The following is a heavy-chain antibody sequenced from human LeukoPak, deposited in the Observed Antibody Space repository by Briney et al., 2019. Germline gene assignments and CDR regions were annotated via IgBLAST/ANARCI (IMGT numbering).Heavy chain of an antibody. V-gene: IGHV4-39*07. CDR3: ARRRYGGRYTFDY. Sequence: SETLSLTCTVSGGSISSSSYYWGWIRQPPGKGLEWIWEINHSGSTNYNPSLKSRVTISVDTSKNQFSLKLSSVTAADTAVYYCARRRYGGRYTFDYWGQGTLVTVSS. D-gene: IGHD2-8*01. J-gene: IGHJ4*02. CDR2: INHSGST. CDR1: GGSISSSSYY.